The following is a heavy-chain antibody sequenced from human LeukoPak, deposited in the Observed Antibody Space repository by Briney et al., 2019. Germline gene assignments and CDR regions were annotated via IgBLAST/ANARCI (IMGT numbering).Heavy chain of an antibody. V-gene: IGHV1-18*01. CDR3: ARDLRDYPAPDYYYYGLDV. CDR2: ISVFNGNT. J-gene: IGHJ6*02. Sequence: GASVTVSFTASGYTFTSYGITWVRQAPGQGVEGMGWISVFNGNTKHEQQFQGRGTITTETSTSTAYMELRSLRSDDTAVYYCARDLRDYPAPDYYYYGLDVWGQGTTVTVSS. CDR1: GYTFTSYG. D-gene: IGHD4-11*01.